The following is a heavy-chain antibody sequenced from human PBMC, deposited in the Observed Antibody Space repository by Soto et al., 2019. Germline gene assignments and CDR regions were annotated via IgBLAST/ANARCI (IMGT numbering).Heavy chain of an antibody. Sequence: SVKVSCKASGGTFSSYAIRWVRQAPGRGLGWMGGIIPIFGTANYAQKFQGRVTITADESTSTAYMELSSLRSEDTAVYYCASGSGSYRVYYYYGMDVWGQGTTVTVSS. CDR3: ASGSGSYRVYYYYGMDV. D-gene: IGHD3-10*01. J-gene: IGHJ6*02. CDR2: IIPIFGTA. CDR1: GGTFSSYA. V-gene: IGHV1-69*13.